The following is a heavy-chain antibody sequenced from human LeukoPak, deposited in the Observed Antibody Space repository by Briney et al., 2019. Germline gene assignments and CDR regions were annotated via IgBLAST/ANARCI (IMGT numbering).Heavy chain of an antibody. J-gene: IGHJ4*02. Sequence: GASVKVSCKASGGTFSSYAISWVRQAPGRGLEWMGGIIPIFGTANYAQKFQGRVTITTDESTSTAYTELRSLRSDDTAVYYCALTMVRGVIITGPYYFDYWGQGTLVTVSS. D-gene: IGHD3-10*01. CDR2: IIPIFGTA. V-gene: IGHV1-69*05. CDR1: GGTFSSYA. CDR3: ALTMVRGVIITGPYYFDY.